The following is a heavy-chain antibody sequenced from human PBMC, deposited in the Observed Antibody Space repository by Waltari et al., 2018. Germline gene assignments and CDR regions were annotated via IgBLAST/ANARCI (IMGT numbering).Heavy chain of an antibody. V-gene: IGHV3-48*03. Sequence: EVQLVESGGALVQPGGSLRLSCAASGFTFSNYDFNWVRQAPGKGLEGVVYISATGKNMYYADSVKCRFTRSRDNAKNSLSLQMSSLRAEDTAVYYCTSPRDSHYYFDYWGQGVLVTVSS. CDR2: ISATGKNM. CDR1: GFTFSNYD. CDR3: TSPRDSHYYFDY. D-gene: IGHD3-22*01. J-gene: IGHJ4*02.